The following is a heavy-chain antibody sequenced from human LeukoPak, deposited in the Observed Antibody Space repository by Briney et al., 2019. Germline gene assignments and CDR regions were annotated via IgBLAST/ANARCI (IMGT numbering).Heavy chain of an antibody. V-gene: IGHV3-23*01. CDR3: VKEGEPASAWAEH. J-gene: IGHJ1*01. CDR1: GFTFSSSA. Sequence: GGSLRLSCAASGFTFSSSAMSWIRQAPGKGLEWVSAISETGDGTYYADSVKGRFTISRDNSQNTLHLQMHSLRAEDTAVYFCVKEGEPASAWAEHWGPGTLVTVSS. CDR2: ISETGDGT. D-gene: IGHD6-13*01.